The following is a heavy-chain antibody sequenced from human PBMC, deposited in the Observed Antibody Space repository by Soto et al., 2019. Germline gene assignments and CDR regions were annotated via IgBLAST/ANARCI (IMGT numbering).Heavy chain of an antibody. Sequence: SLRLSCAASGFTFSSYAMHWVRQAPGKGLEWVAVISYDGSNKYYADSVKGRFTISRDNSKNTLYLQMNSLRAEDTAVYYCARDGPEQWVYYFDYWGQGTLVTVSS. D-gene: IGHD6-19*01. CDR1: GFTFSSYA. CDR2: ISYDGSNK. J-gene: IGHJ4*02. V-gene: IGHV3-30-3*01. CDR3: ARDGPEQWVYYFDY.